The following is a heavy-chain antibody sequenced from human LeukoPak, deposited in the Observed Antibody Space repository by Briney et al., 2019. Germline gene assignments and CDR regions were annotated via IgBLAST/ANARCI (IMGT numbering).Heavy chain of an antibody. CDR1: GYTFTDYF. CDR2: INPNSGGT. D-gene: IGHD3-10*02. CDR3: AINTYGRGLYYFDY. J-gene: IGHJ4*02. Sequence: ASVKVSCKASGYTFTDYFMHWVRQAPGQGLEWMGWINPNSGGTNYAHKFQGRVTMTRDTSISTAYMELSKLRSDDTAVYYCAINTYGRGLYYFDYWGQGTLVTVSS. V-gene: IGHV1-2*02.